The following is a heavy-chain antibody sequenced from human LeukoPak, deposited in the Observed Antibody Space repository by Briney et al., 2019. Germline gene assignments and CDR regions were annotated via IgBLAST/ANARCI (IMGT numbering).Heavy chain of an antibody. J-gene: IGHJ4*02. V-gene: IGHV3-21*01. CDR2: ISSSSSYI. CDR1: GFTFSSYS. CDR3: ARVRVCQGGSCYLLGTFFDY. Sequence: GGSLRLSCAASGFTFSSYSMNWVRQAPGKGLEWVSSISSSSSYIYYADSVKGRFTISRDNAKNSLYLQMNSLRAEDTAVYYCARVRVCQGGSCYLLGTFFDYWGQGTLVTVSS. D-gene: IGHD2-15*01.